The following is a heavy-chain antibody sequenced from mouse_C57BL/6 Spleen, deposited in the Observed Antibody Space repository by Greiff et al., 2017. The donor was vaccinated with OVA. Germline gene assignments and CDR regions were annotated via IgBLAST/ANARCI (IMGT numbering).Heavy chain of an antibody. CDR2: INPSTGGT. CDR1: GYSFTGYY. D-gene: IGHD3-2*02. V-gene: IGHV1-42*01. Sequence: VQLKQSGPELVKPGASVKISCKASGYSFTGYYMNWVKQSPEKSLEWIGEINPSTGGTTYNQKFKAKATLTVDKSSSTAYRQLKSLTSEDSAVYYSARAGPAQATAWFAYWGQGTLVTVSA. J-gene: IGHJ3*01. CDR3: ARAGPAQATAWFAY.